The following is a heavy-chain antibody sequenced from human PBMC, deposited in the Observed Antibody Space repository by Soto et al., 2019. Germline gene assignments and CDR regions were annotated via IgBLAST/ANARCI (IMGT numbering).Heavy chain of an antibody. CDR3: ARAPQLSVTPKIVVVTAQHYFDY. CDR1: GGSFSGYY. D-gene: IGHD2-21*02. CDR2: INHSGSN. V-gene: IGHV4-34*01. J-gene: IGHJ4*02. Sequence: SETLSLTCAVYGGSFSGYYWSWIRQPPGKGLAWIGEINHSGSNNYNPSLKSRVTISVDTSKNQFSLKLSSVTDADTAVYYWARAPQLSVTPKIVVVTAQHYFDYLGQGTLVAAFS.